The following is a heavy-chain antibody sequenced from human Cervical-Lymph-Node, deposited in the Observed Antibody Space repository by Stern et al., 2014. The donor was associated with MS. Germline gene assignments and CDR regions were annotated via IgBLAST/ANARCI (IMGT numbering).Heavy chain of an antibody. J-gene: IGHJ4*02. Sequence: EQLVESGSEVKKPGSSVKVSCKPSGDTFSNYALSWVRQAPGQGLEWVGGLIPFFGATRYAQKFQGRVTITPEESTGTAFMELSNLTSDDTAVYYCALRRSYYVYWGQGTLITVSS. CDR3: ALRRSYYVY. D-gene: IGHD4-11*01. CDR1: GDTFSNYA. CDR2: LIPFFGAT. V-gene: IGHV1-69*01.